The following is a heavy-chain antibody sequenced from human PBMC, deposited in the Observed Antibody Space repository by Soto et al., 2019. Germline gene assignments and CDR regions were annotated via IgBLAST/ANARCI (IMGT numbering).Heavy chain of an antibody. Sequence: GGSLRLSCAASGFTFSSYGMHWVRQAPGKWLEWVAVISYDGSNKYYADSVKGRFTISRDNSKNTLYLQMNSLRAEDTAVYYCAKDSPAGPYSSGWYYDYWGQGXLVTVYS. V-gene: IGHV3-30*18. J-gene: IGHJ4*02. CDR1: GFTFSSYG. D-gene: IGHD6-19*01. CDR2: ISYDGSNK. CDR3: AKDSPAGPYSSGWYYDY.